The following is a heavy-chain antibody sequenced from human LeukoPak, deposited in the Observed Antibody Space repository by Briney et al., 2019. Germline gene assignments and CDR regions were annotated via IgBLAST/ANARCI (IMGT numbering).Heavy chain of an antibody. D-gene: IGHD6-19*01. Sequence: GASVKVSCKASGGTFSSYAISWVRQAPGQGLEWMGRIIPILGIANYAQKFQGRVTITADKSTSTAYMELSSLRSEDTAVYYCARDLIAVAGIGYWFDPWGQGTLVTVSS. CDR2: IIPILGIA. CDR1: GGTFSSYA. J-gene: IGHJ5*02. V-gene: IGHV1-69*04. CDR3: ARDLIAVAGIGYWFDP.